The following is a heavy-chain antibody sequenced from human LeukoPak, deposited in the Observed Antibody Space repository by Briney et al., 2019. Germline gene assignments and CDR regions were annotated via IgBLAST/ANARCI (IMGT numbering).Heavy chain of an antibody. D-gene: IGHD6-13*01. CDR3: AKGSSSLQA. CDR1: GFTFSNYW. V-gene: IGHV3-30*18. CDR2: ISYDGSNK. Sequence: GGSLRLSCAASGFTFSNYWMSWVRQAPGKGLEWVAVISYDGSNKYYADSVKGRFTISRDNSKNTLYLQMNSLRAEDTAVYYCAKGSSSLQAWGQGTLVTVSS. J-gene: IGHJ5*02.